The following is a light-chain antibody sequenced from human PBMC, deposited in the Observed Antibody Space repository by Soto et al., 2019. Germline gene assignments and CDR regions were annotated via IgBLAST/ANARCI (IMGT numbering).Light chain of an antibody. CDR1: QSINGR. Sequence: DIQMTQSPSTLSASIGDRVTITCRASQSINGRFAWYQLKPGRPPKLLIYDVSFLESGVPSRFRGSGSGTDFNLTISSLRPDDFATFYCQQYKVYPYTFGQGHRLDIQ. V-gene: IGKV1-5*01. CDR2: DVS. CDR3: QQYKVYPYT. J-gene: IGKJ2*01.